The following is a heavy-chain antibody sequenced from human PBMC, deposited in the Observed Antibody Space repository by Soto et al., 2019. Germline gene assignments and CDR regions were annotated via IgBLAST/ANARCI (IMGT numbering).Heavy chain of an antibody. J-gene: IGHJ6*03. CDR2: IWYDGSNK. CDR1: GFTFSSYG. V-gene: IGHV3-33*01. CDR3: ARDSYYYMDV. Sequence: GGSLRLSCAASGFTFSSYGMHWVRQAPGKGLEWVAVIWYDGSNKYYADSVKGRFTISRDNSKNKLYLQMNGLRAEDTAVYYCARDSYYYMDVWGKGTTVTVSS.